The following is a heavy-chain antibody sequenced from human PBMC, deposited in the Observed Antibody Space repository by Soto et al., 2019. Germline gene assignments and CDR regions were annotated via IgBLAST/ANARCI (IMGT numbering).Heavy chain of an antibody. V-gene: IGHV4-59*01. CDR1: GGSISSYY. CDR2: IYYSGST. D-gene: IGHD3-10*01. J-gene: IGHJ4*02. CDR3: ARDEVGFGY. Sequence: PSETLSLTCTVSGGSISSYYWSWIRQPPGKGLEWIGYIYYSGSTNYNPSLKSRVTISVDTSKNQFSLKLSSVTAADTAVYYCARDEVGFGYWGQGTLVTVSS.